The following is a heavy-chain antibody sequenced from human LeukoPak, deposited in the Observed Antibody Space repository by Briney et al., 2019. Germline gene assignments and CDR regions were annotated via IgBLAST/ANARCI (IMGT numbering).Heavy chain of an antibody. CDR1: GGSIDITNY. Sequence: SGTLSLTCGVSGGSIDITNYWSWVRQAPGKGLEWIGEISHDGTINYNPSLRSRVAMSLDRANNQFSLSLTSVTAADTAVYYCTRENRPFCPFAFWGRGVL. CDR3: TRENRPFCPFAF. CDR2: ISHDGTI. V-gene: IGHV4-4*02. J-gene: IGHJ4*02. D-gene: IGHD2/OR15-2a*01.